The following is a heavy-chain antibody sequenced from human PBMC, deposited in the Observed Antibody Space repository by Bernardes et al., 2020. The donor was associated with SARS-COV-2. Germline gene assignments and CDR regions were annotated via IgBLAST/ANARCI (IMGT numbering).Heavy chain of an antibody. D-gene: IGHD6-6*01. CDR1: GLAFSNAW. CDR3: TTDGKYSTSSFWSDP. V-gene: IGHV3-15*01. CDR2: IKSEINGGTS. Sequence: GSLRLSCAASGLAFSNAWMSWVRLVPGKGLEWIGRIKSEINGGTSDYATPVKGRFTISRDDPKNTIYLQMNSLKNEDTGVYYCTTDGKYSTSSFWSDPWGQGTLVTVSS. J-gene: IGHJ5*02.